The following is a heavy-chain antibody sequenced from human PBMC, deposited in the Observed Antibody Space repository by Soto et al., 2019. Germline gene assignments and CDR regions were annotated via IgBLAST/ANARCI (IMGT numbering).Heavy chain of an antibody. V-gene: IGHV3-23*01. Sequence: PGGSLRLSCAASGFTFSSYAMSWVRPAPGKGLEWVSDISGSGGSTYYADSVKGRFTISRDNSKNMLYLQMSSLRAEDTAVYYCAKASAVYSGSYSQLHYFDYWGQGTLVTVSS. CDR2: ISGSGGST. CDR3: AKASAVYSGSYSQLHYFDY. D-gene: IGHD1-26*01. CDR1: GFTFSSYA. J-gene: IGHJ4*02.